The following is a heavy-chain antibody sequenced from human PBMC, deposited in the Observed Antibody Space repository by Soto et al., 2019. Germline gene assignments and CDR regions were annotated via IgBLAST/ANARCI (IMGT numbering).Heavy chain of an antibody. CDR2: IFPRDSDT. Sequence: GEAQKRSCEGSVDNFTQYRVSWVRHMPGRGLEWMGLIFPRDSDTRYNSSFEGQVTISTDKSIATSYLQWTSLKASDTATYFCARLGSLLQPIDFWGQGTPVTVS. D-gene: IGHD4-4*01. CDR3: ARLGSLLQPIDF. V-gene: IGHV5-51*01. J-gene: IGHJ4*02. CDR1: VDNFTQYR.